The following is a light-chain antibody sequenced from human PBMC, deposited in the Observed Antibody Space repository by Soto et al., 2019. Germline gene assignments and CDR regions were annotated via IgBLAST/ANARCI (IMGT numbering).Light chain of an antibody. CDR1: SSDVGSYNL. V-gene: IGLV2-23*01. CDR3: CSYAGSSTLVYV. J-gene: IGLJ1*01. Sequence: QSVLTQPASVSGSPGQSITISCTGTSSDVGSYNLVSWYQQHPGKAPKLMIYEGSKRPSGVSNRFSGSKSGNTASLTISGLQAEDEADYYCCSYAGSSTLVYVFGTGTKGT. CDR2: EGS.